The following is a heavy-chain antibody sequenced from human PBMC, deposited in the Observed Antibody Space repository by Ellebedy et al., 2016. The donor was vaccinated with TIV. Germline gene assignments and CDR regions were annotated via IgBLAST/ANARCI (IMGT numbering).Heavy chain of an antibody. CDR3: ARDPERRIVGAGFDY. CDR2: IIPVIGSV. CDR1: GCTFSGSA. D-gene: IGHD1-26*01. Sequence: ASVKVSCKASGCTFSGSAISWVRQAPGQGLEWMGGIIPVIGSVTYAHNFRGRVTLTTDTSTTTAYMELTSLTFDDSAVYFCARDPERRIVGAGFDYWGQGTMVAVSS. V-gene: IGHV1-69*05. J-gene: IGHJ4*02.